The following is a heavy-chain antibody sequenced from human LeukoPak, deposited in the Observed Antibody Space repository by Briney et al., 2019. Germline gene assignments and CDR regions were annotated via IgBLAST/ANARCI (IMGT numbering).Heavy chain of an antibody. D-gene: IGHD2-15*01. CDR1: GYSFTAYG. V-gene: IGHV1-18*01. CDR2: ISAYNGNT. J-gene: IGHJ4*02. CDR3: ARDTALTPIVGGPEY. Sequence: ASVKVSCKASGYSFTAYGITWMRQAPGQGREWMGWISAYNGNTHYAERLQDSVTMTTDTSPSTAYMDLRSLRSDDTAIYYCARDTALTPIVGGPEYWGQGTLVIVSS.